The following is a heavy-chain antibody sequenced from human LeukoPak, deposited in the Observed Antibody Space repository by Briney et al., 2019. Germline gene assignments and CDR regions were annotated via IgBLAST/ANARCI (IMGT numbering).Heavy chain of an antibody. J-gene: IGHJ4*02. CDR2: IRNKDYGGTT. CDR1: GFTFGDYT. D-gene: IGHD2-2*03. V-gene: IGHV3-49*04. CDR3: NVDIGDF. Sequence: PGGSLRLSCTTSGFTFGDYTMTWVRQAPGKGLEWVGFIRNKDYGGTTEYAASVRGRFTISRDDSKSIAYLQMNSLKTDDTAVYYCNVDIGDFWGQGTLVTVSS.